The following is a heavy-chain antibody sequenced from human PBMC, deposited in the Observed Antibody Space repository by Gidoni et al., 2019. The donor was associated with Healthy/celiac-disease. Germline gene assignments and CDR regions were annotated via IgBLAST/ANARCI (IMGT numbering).Heavy chain of an antibody. D-gene: IGHD2-2*01. CDR1: GGTFSSYA. V-gene: IGHV1-69*01. CDR3: ARGGPYCSSTSCSTSYYYYYGMDV. CDR2: IIPIFGTA. J-gene: IGHJ6*02. Sequence: QVQLVQSGAAVKKPGSSVKVSCKASGGTFSSYAIRWVRQAPGQGLEWMGGIIPIFGTANYAQKFQGRVTITADESTSTAYMELSSLRSEDTAVYYCARGGPYCSSTSCSTSYYYYYGMDVWGQGTTVTVSS.